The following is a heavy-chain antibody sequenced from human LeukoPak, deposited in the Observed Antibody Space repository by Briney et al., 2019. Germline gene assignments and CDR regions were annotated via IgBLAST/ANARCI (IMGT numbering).Heavy chain of an antibody. CDR3: ARGRVAAMVPWFDP. V-gene: IGHV4-39*01. CDR2: IYHSGST. J-gene: IGHJ5*02. CDR1: GGSISSSSYY. D-gene: IGHD5-18*01. Sequence: PSETLSLTCTVSGGSISSSSYYWGWIRQPPGKGLEWIGSIYHSGSTYYNPSLKSRVTISIDTSKNQFSLKLSSVTAADTAVYYCARGRVAAMVPWFDPWGQGTLVTVSS.